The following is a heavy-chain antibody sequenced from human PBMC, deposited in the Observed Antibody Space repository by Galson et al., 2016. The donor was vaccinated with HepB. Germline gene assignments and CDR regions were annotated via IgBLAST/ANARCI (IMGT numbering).Heavy chain of an antibody. CDR2: ISSSSVYI. CDR3: ARADDFNTPFFDS. V-gene: IGHV3-21*01. D-gene: IGHD2-15*01. Sequence: SLRLSCAVSGFTLSNYRIDWVRQAPGKGLEWVSCISSSSVYIWYADSVRGRFTNSRDNAKNSLYLQMDRLTAEDTAVYYCARADDFNTPFFDSWGQGTLVTVSS. CDR1: GFTLSNYR. J-gene: IGHJ4*02.